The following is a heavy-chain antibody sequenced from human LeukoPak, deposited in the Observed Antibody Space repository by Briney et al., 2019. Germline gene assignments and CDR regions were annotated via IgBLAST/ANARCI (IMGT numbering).Heavy chain of an antibody. CDR2: INAYNGNT. V-gene: IGHV1-18*01. D-gene: IGHD6-19*01. CDR1: GYTFTGYG. J-gene: IGHJ3*02. CDR3: ARQPTMHAVAAKTHAFDI. Sequence: ASVTVSFKASGYTFTGYGISWVRQAPGQGLEWMGWINAYNGNTNYAQKLQGRVTMTTDTSTSTAYMELRSLRSDDTAVYYCARQPTMHAVAAKTHAFDIWGQGTMVTVSS.